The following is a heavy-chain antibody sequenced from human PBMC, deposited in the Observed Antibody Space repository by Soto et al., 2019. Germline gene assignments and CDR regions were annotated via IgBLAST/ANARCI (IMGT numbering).Heavy chain of an antibody. CDR1: GYTFTDYG. J-gene: IGHJ4*02. CDR3: ARGLAYGDYIDY. D-gene: IGHD4-17*01. V-gene: IGHV1-18*04. Sequence: ASVKVSCKASGYTFTDYGFIWVRQAPGQGLEWMGWISDYNGNTKYAQSLQGRVTMTTDTSTSTAYMELRSLRAEDTAVYYCARGLAYGDYIDYWGQGTLVTVSS. CDR2: ISDYNGNT.